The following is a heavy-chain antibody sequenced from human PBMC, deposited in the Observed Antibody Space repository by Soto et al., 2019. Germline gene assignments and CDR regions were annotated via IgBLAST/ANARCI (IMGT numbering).Heavy chain of an antibody. Sequence: NPSETLSLTCAVYGGSFSGYYWSWIRQPPGKGLEWIGEINHSGSTNYNPSLKSRVTISVDTSKNQFSLKLSSVTAADTAVYYCARFRRIAAAGRFDYWGQGTLGTVSS. V-gene: IGHV4-34*01. CDR2: INHSGST. CDR3: ARFRRIAAAGRFDY. J-gene: IGHJ4*02. CDR1: GGSFSGYY. D-gene: IGHD6-13*01.